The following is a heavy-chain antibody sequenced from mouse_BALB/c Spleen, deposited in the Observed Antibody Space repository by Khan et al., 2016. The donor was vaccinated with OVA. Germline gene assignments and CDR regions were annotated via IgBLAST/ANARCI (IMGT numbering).Heavy chain of an antibody. V-gene: IGHV14-1*02. D-gene: IGHD2-3*01. Sequence: VQLQQSGAELVRPGALVKLSCKASGFNIKDYYIHWVKQRPEQGLEWIGWIDPENENTLYDPKFQGKVTITADTSSNTAYLQLISLTSEDTAVXYCAISGYFAWFAYWGQGTLVTVSA. CDR1: GFNIKDYY. CDR2: IDPENENT. CDR3: AISGYFAWFAY. J-gene: IGHJ3*01.